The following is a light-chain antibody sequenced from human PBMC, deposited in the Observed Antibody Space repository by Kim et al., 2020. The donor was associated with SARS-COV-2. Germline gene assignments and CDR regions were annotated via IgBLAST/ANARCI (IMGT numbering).Light chain of an antibody. CDR2: AAS. Sequence: DIQMTQPPSSLSASVGDRVTITCRASQSISSYLNWYQQKPGKAPKLLIYAASSLQSGVPSRFSGSGSGTDFTLTISSLQPEDFATYYCQLSYSTPRCFGQGTKLEI. V-gene: IGKV1-39*01. CDR3: QLSYSTPRC. J-gene: IGKJ2*03. CDR1: QSISSY.